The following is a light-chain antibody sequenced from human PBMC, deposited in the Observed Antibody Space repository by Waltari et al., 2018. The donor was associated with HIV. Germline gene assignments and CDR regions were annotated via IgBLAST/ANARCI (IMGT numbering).Light chain of an antibody. Sequence: DIQMPQSPPTLSASAGDSFTIPCRASQSVSRSLAWYQQRPGKAPSLLIYRATTLQSGVPSRFSGSGSGTEFTLTISGLQPDDFATYYCQQYTTFSRTFGQGT. V-gene: IGKV1-5*03. J-gene: IGKJ1*01. CDR2: RAT. CDR3: QQYTTFSRT. CDR1: QSVSRS.